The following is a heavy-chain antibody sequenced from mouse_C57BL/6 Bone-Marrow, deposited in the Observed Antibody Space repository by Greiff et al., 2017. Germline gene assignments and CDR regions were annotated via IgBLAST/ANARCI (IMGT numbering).Heavy chain of an antibody. V-gene: IGHV1-82*01. Sequence: QVQLQQSGPELVKPGASVKISCKASGYAFSSSWMNWVKQRPGKGLEWIGRIYPGDGDTNYNGKFKGKATLTADKSSSTAYMQLSSLTSEDSAVYFCAKPSYGNYLYWYFDVWGTGTTVTVSS. J-gene: IGHJ1*03. CDR2: IYPGDGDT. D-gene: IGHD2-10*01. CDR3: AKPSYGNYLYWYFDV. CDR1: GYAFSSSW.